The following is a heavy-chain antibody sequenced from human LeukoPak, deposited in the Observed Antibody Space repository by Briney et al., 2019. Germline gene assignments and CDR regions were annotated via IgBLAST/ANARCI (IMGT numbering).Heavy chain of an antibody. CDR1: GGSISSSSYY. Sequence: SETLSLTCTVSGGSISSSSYYRGWIRQPPGKGLEWIGSIYYSGSTYYNPSLKSRVTISVDTSKNQFSLKLSSVTAADTAVYYCARVRDDSSVSTFDYWGQGTLVTVSS. J-gene: IGHJ4*02. D-gene: IGHD3-22*01. CDR2: IYYSGST. CDR3: ARVRDDSSVSTFDY. V-gene: IGHV4-39*07.